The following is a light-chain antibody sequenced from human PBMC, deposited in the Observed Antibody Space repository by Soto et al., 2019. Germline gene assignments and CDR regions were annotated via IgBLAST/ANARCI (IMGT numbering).Light chain of an antibody. V-gene: IGLV1-40*01. CDR2: GNS. Sequence: QSVLTQPPSVSGAPGQRVTISCTGSRSNIGAGYDVHWYQQLPGTAPKLLIYGNSNRPSGVPDRFSGSKSGTSASLAITGLQAEDEADYYCQSYDSSLSDSYVVFGGGTKLTVL. CDR1: RSNIGAGYD. CDR3: QSYDSSLSDSYVV. J-gene: IGLJ2*01.